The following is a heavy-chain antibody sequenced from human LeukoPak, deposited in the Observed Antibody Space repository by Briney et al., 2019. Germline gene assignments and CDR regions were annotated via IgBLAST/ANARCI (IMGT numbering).Heavy chain of an antibody. D-gene: IGHD6-13*01. CDR1: GYTFTSYD. CDR3: ARTGITAADTDDY. CDR2: MNPNSGNT. V-gene: IGHV1-8*01. J-gene: IGHJ4*02. Sequence: GASVKVSSKASGYTFTSYDINWVRQATGQGLEWMGWMNPNSGNTGYAQKFQGRVTMTRNISISTAYLELSSLRSEDTAVYYCARTGITAADTDDYWGQGTLVTVSS.